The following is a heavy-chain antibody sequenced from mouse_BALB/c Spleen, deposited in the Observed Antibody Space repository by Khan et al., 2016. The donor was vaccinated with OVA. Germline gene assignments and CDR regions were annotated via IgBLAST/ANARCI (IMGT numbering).Heavy chain of an antibody. Sequence: VQLKESGAELVRPGALVKLSCKASGFNIRDYYMHWMKQRPEQGLEWIGWIDPENGKTIYDPKFQGKASIKADKSSNTAYLQLTSLTSEDTAVDYCARSGYFAWFAYWGQGTLVTVSA. V-gene: IGHV14-1*02. CDR1: GFNIRDYY. J-gene: IGHJ3*01. CDR2: IDPENGKT. CDR3: ARSGYFAWFAY.